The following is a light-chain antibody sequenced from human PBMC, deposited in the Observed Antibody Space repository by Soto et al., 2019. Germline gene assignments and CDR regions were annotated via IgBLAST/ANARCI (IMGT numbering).Light chain of an antibody. CDR2: GNT. CDR1: SSNIGANYD. CDR3: QSYDTSLSGWM. V-gene: IGLV1-40*01. J-gene: IGLJ3*02. Sequence: QSVLTQPPSVCGAPGQRVTISCTGSSSNIGANYDVHWYQQLPGTAPKLLIYGNTNRPSGVPDRFSGSKSGTSASLAITGLQAEDEADYYCQSYDTSLSGWMFGGGTKVTVL.